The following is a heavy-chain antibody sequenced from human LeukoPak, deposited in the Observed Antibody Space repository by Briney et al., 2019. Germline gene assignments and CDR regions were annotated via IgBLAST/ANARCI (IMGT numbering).Heavy chain of an antibody. V-gene: IGHV4-34*01. CDR3: ARAEYSSSCDFDY. Sequence: PSETLSLTCAVYGGSFSGYYWSWIRQPPGKGLEWIGEINHSGSTNYNPSLKSRVTISVDTSKNQFSLKLSSVTAADTAVYYCARAEYSSSCDFDYWGQGTLVTVSS. CDR2: INHSGST. D-gene: IGHD6-6*01. J-gene: IGHJ4*02. CDR1: GGSFSGYY.